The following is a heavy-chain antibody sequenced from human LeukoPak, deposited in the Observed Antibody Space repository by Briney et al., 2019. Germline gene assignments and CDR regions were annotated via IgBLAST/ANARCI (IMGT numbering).Heavy chain of an antibody. Sequence: TSETLSLTCTVSGGSISSYYWSWIRQPPGKGLEWIGYIYYSGSTNYNPSLKRRVTISVDTSKNQFSLKLSSVTAADTAVYYCARADYGDRHYYFDYWGQGTLVTVSS. CDR1: GGSISSYY. CDR3: ARADYGDRHYYFDY. CDR2: IYYSGST. D-gene: IGHD4-17*01. J-gene: IGHJ4*02. V-gene: IGHV4-59*08.